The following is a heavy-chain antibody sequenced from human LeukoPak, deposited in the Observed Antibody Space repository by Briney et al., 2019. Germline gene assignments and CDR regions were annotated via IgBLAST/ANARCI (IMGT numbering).Heavy chain of an antibody. D-gene: IGHD2-2*01. V-gene: IGHV3-74*03. CDR2: INSDGTST. J-gene: IGHJ4*02. CDR1: GFTFSNYW. CDR3: ARDQRYCSSSSCPWEPFDY. Sequence: GGSLRLSCGASGFTFSNYWMHWVRQTPEKGLVWVSRINSDGTSTKYADSVKGRFTISRDNAKNSLYLQMNSLRAEDTAVYYCARDQRYCSSSSCPWEPFDYWGQGTLVTVSS.